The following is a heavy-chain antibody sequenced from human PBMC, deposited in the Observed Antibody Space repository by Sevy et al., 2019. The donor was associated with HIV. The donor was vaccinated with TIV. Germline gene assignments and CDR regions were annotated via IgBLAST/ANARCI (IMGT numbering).Heavy chain of an antibody. Sequence: ASVKVSCKASGYTFTSHGINWVRQAPGQGLEWMGWISNYNGNTNYAQKFQGRVTLTTDTTTSTASLGLGSLRSDDTAVYYCAREPNADGYNAFDYWGQGTLVTVSS. CDR3: AREPNADGYNAFDY. D-gene: IGHD6-25*01. V-gene: IGHV1-18*04. CDR1: GYTFTSHG. CDR2: ISNYNGNT. J-gene: IGHJ4*02.